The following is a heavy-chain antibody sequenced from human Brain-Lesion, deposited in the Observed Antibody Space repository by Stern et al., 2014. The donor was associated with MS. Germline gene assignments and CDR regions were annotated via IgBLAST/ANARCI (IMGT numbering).Heavy chain of an antibody. CDR1: GGSISSSSYY. V-gene: IGHV4-39*01. CDR3: AKLWLGELPESPFDY. CDR2: IYYRGST. D-gene: IGHD3-10*01. J-gene: IGHJ4*02. Sequence: VQLVESGPGLVKPSETLSLTCTVSGGSISSSSYYWGWIRQPPGKGLEWIGSIYYRGSTYYNPSLKSRVTISMDTSKTQFPLRLSSGTAADTAVYFCAKLWLGELPESPFDYWGQGTLVTVSS.